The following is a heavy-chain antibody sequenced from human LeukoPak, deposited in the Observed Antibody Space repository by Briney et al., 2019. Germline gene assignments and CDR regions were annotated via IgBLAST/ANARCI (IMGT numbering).Heavy chain of an antibody. CDR2: ISYDGSNK. CDR1: GFTFSNYA. J-gene: IGHJ6*02. D-gene: IGHD3-10*01. V-gene: IGHV3-30*04. CDR3: AKDQIGITMVRGVRNQYYYYGMDV. Sequence: GGSLRLSCAASGFTFSNYAMHWVRQAPGKGLEWVAVISYDGSNKYYADSVKGRFSISRDKSKNTLYLQMNSLRAEDTAVYYCAKDQIGITMVRGVRNQYYYYGMDVWGQGTTVTVSS.